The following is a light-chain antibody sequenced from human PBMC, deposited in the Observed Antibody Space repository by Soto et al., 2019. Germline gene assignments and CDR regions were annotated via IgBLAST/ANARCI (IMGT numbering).Light chain of an antibody. V-gene: IGKV3-15*01. CDR1: QNIHTN. Sequence: EIVMTQSPATLSVSPGERATLSCRAGQNIHTNLAWYQQKPGQAPRLLFCGASTGATGLPARFSGSGSGTEFTLTISSLQSEDFGFYYCQQYNNWPPWTFGQGTKVDIK. J-gene: IGKJ1*01. CDR2: GAS. CDR3: QQYNNWPPWT.